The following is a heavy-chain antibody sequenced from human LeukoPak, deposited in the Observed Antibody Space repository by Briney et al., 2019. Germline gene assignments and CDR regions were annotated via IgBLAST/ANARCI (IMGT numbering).Heavy chain of an antibody. CDR1: GGSISSYY. D-gene: IGHD1-26*01. Sequence: SETLSLTCTVSGGSISSYYWSWIRQPPGKGLEWIGYIYYSGSTNYNPSLKSRVTISVDTSKNQFSLKLSSVTAAGTAVYYCARGRSYETKYYFDYWGQGTLVTVSS. J-gene: IGHJ4*02. V-gene: IGHV4-59*01. CDR3: ARGRSYETKYYFDY. CDR2: IYYSGST.